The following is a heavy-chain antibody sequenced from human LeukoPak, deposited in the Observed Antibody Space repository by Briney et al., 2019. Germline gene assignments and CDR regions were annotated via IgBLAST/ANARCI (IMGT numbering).Heavy chain of an antibody. Sequence: GALRLSCAASGFTLSSPAMPLGRQAPGKGLEGGTFISYDGVNKYYADSVKGRFTISRDTSKNTFYLEMNSLRVEDTAVYYCARETLRDLHWDFDFWGRGTLVTVSS. CDR1: GFTLSSPA. CDR2: ISYDGVNK. CDR3: ARETLRDLHWDFDF. J-gene: IGHJ2*01. V-gene: IGHV3-30*04.